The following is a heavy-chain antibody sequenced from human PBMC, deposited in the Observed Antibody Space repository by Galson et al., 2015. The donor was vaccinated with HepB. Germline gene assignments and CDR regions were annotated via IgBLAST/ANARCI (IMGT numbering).Heavy chain of an antibody. CDR3: AKDPYLYSALAGTMAGFDY. CDR1: GFTFSNYG. J-gene: IGHJ4*02. CDR2: ISYDGSNK. V-gene: IGHV3-30*18. Sequence: SLRISCAASGFTFSNYGMHWVRQAPGKGLEWVAVISYDGSNKYYADSVKGRFTISRDNSKNTLYLQMNSLRAEDTALYYCAKDPYLYSALAGTMAGFDYWGQGTLVTVSS. D-gene: IGHD6-19*01.